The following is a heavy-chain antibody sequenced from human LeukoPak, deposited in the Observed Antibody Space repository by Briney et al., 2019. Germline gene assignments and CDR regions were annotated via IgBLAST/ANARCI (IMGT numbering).Heavy chain of an antibody. J-gene: IGHJ4*02. CDR2: IYYSGST. CDR1: GGSISSYY. CDR3: ASLTTVTQGYFDS. Sequence: SETLSLTCTVSGGSISSYYWSWIRQPPGKGLEWIGYIYYSGSTNYNPSLKSRLTISLDASKNQFSLKLSSVTATDTAVYYCASLTTVTQGYFDSWGQGILVTVSS. D-gene: IGHD4-17*01. V-gene: IGHV4-59*08.